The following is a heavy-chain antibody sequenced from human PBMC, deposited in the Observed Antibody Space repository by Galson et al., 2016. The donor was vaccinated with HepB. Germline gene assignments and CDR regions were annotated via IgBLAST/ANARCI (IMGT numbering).Heavy chain of an antibody. CDR2: ISASGGNT. V-gene: IGHV3-23*01. CDR1: GFPLRSYA. Sequence: SLRLSCAASGFPLRSYAMSWFRQAPGKGLEWVSAISASGGNTYYADSVMGRFTISRDNSKNTLYLQMNSLRAEDTAIYYCAKDIPPRGHDAFDIWGRGTMVTVSS. D-gene: IGHD2-21*01. J-gene: IGHJ3*02. CDR3: AKDIPPRGHDAFDI.